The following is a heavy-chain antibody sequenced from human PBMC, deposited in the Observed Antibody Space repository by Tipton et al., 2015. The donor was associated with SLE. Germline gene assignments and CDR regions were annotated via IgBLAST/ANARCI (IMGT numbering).Heavy chain of an antibody. D-gene: IGHD4/OR15-4a*01. J-gene: IGHJ3*02. V-gene: IGHV3-7*01. CDR1: GLTFSRSW. CDR2: INPDGSKT. Sequence: SLRLSCAASGLTFSRSWMNWLRQAPGKGLEWVAYINPDGSKTDYVDSVKGRAFIFRDNAENSLYLQINSLRTEDTAVYYCAGDPDYGAFDIWGQGTMVTVSS. CDR3: AGDPDYGAFDI.